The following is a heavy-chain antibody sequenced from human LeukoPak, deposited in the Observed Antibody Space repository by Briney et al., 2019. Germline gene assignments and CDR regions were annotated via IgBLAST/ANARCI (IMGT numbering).Heavy chain of an antibody. CDR3: AGRNDILTGYVFDF. CDR2: IYYSGST. V-gene: IGHV4-39*01. D-gene: IGHD3-9*01. Sequence: SETLSLTCTVSGGSVSSSIYYWGWIRQPPGKGLEWIGSIYYSGSTSYNPSLKSRVTISVDTSKNQFSLKLTSVTAADTAVYYCAGRNDILTGYVFDFWGQGTLVTVSS. J-gene: IGHJ4*02. CDR1: GGSVSSSIYY.